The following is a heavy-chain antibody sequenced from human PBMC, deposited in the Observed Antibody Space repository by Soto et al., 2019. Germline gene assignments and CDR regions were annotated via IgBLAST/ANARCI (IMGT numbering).Heavy chain of an antibody. V-gene: IGHV3-66*01. Sequence: EVQLLESGGGLVQPGGSLRLSCAASGFTVSSNYMSWVRQAPGKGLEWVSVIYSGGTTYYADSVKGRFTISRDNSKNTLYLQMNSLRAEDTALYYCARNGDSSDYRGWFDPWGQGTLVTVSS. CDR1: GFTVSSNY. J-gene: IGHJ5*02. D-gene: IGHD3-22*01. CDR3: ARNGDSSDYRGWFDP. CDR2: IYSGGTT.